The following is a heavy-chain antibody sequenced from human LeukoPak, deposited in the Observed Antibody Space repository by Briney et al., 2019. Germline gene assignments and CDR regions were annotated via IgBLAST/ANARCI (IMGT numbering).Heavy chain of an antibody. CDR3: ARGRDTSS. CDR1: GFTFSSYW. CDR2: INQDESGI. V-gene: IGHV3-7*03. J-gene: IGHJ4*02. D-gene: IGHD2-2*01. Sequence: GGSLRLSCAASGFTFSSYWMTWVRQAPGRGLEWVANINQDESGIYHVDSVKGRFTVSRDNARNSLYLQMNSLRIEDTAMYYCARGRDTSSWGQGTLVTVSS.